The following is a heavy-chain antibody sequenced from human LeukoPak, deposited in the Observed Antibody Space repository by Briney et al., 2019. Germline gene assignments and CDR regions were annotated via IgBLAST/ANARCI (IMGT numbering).Heavy chain of an antibody. CDR2: ITLDGIST. D-gene: IGHD5-18*01. J-gene: IGHJ4*02. V-gene: IGHV3-64*01. CDR3: ARGGYHAYYLDY. Sequence: PGGSLRLSCAASGFPFRSYAMHWVRQAPGKGLEYVSAITLDGISTYYANSVKGRFTISRDNSKNTLYLQMGSLRAEDMAVYYCARGGYHAYYLDYWGQGSLVTVSS. CDR1: GFPFRSYA.